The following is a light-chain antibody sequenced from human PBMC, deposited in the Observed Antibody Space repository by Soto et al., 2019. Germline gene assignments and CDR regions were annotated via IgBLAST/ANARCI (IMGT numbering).Light chain of an antibody. V-gene: IGLV2-14*01. Sequence: SARTQTEYVKWLTVQGSPIFSKITNSNVGGYNYVSWYQQHLGKAPKLMIYDVSNRPSGVSNRFSGSKSGNTASLTISGLQAEDEADYYCSSYTSSSTLGVFGTGTKVTVL. CDR3: SSYTSSSTLGV. CDR1: NSNVGGYNY. CDR2: DVS. J-gene: IGLJ1*01.